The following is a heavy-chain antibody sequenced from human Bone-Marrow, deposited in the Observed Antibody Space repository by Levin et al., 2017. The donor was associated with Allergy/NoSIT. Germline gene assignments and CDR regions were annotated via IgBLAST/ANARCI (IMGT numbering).Heavy chain of an antibody. J-gene: IGHJ4*02. D-gene: IGHD3-3*02. CDR1: GFTFGDYA. CDR3: TRDHFRPGDYFDY. Sequence: SGGSLRLSCTASGFTFGDYAINWFRQAPGKGLEWVGFIRSETYGGTAEYAASVKGRFTISRDDSKSIAYLQMNSLKTEDTAVYYCTRDHFRPGDYFDYWGQGTLVTVSS. CDR2: IRSETYGGTA. V-gene: IGHV3-49*03.